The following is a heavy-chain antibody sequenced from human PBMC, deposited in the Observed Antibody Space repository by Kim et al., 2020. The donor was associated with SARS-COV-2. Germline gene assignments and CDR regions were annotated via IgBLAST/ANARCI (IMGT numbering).Heavy chain of an antibody. J-gene: IGHJ4*02. CDR2: ISGDGGST. Sequence: GGSLRLSCAASGFTFDDYAMHWVRQAPGKGLERVSLISGDGGSTYYADSVKGRFTISRDNSKNSLYLQMNSLRTEDTALYYCAGGYTTDYWGQGTLVTVSS. V-gene: IGHV3-43*02. D-gene: IGHD3-16*02. CDR3: AGGYTTDY. CDR1: GFTFDDYA.